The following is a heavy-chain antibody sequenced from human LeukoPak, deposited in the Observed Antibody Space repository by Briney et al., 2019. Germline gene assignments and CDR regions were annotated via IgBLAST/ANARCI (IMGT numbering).Heavy chain of an antibody. J-gene: IGHJ4*02. D-gene: IGHD1-26*01. CDR3: ARGIVGPTFDY. CDR1: GGSVTSGTFY. Sequence: SQTLSLTCTVSGGSVTSGTFYWSWIRQPPGKGLEWIGYISHSGSTYSNPSLKSRVTISVDRSKNQFSLKLSSVTAADTAVYYCARGIVGPTFDYWGQGTLVTVSS. CDR2: ISHSGST. V-gene: IGHV4-30-2*01.